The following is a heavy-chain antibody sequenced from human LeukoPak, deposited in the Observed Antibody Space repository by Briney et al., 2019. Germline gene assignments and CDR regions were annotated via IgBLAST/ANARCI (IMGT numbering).Heavy chain of an antibody. CDR3: AKRESVPR. Sequence: PGGSLTLSCAASRFIFNNYAIFWLPQAPGKGLEWVSSISGNTEDTFYADSVKGRFTISKDNSKTMVYLQMNSLRAEDTALYYCAKRESVPRWGQGTLVTVSS. CDR2: ISGNTEDT. D-gene: IGHD2-2*01. V-gene: IGHV3-23*01. J-gene: IGHJ4*02. CDR1: RFIFNNYA.